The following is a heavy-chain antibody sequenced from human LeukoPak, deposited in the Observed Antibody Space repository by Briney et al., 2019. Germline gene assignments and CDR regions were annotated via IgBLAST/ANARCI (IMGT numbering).Heavy chain of an antibody. CDR2: IYPSDSDT. CDR1: GYNFTSHW. V-gene: IGHV5-51*01. Sequence: GESLQISCKASGYNFTSHWIGWVCQLPGRGLEWMGIIYPSDSDTRYSPSFQGQVTISADKSITTAYLQWSSLKPSDTAMYYCARRLPSSGSYYPFDYWGQGTLVTVSS. D-gene: IGHD1-26*01. CDR3: ARRLPSSGSYYPFDY. J-gene: IGHJ4*02.